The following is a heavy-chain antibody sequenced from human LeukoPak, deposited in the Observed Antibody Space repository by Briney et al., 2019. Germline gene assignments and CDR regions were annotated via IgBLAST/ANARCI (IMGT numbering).Heavy chain of an antibody. CDR2: INPNSGGT. Sequence: SVKVSCKASGYTFTGYYMHWVRQAPGQGLEWMGRINPNSGGTNYAQKFQGRVTMTRDTSISTAYMELSRPRSDDTAVYYCARYPSDIAALDYWGQGTLVTVSS. CDR1: GYTFTGYY. J-gene: IGHJ4*02. CDR3: ARYPSDIAALDY. V-gene: IGHV1-2*06. D-gene: IGHD6-25*01.